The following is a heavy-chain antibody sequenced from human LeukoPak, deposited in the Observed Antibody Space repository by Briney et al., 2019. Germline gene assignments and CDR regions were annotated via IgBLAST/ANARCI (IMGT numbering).Heavy chain of an antibody. CDR1: GFTFTNYA. D-gene: IGHD2-2*01. J-gene: IGHJ4*02. Sequence: GGSLRLSCAASGFTFTNYAIYWVRQAPGKGLDWVAVVSYDGSDKHYADSVKGRFTISRDNSKNTLYLQLNSLRGDDTAVYYCANRFCTSSGCGVAYWGQGTLVTVSS. V-gene: IGHV3-30*04. CDR3: ANRFCTSSGCGVAY. CDR2: VSYDGSDK.